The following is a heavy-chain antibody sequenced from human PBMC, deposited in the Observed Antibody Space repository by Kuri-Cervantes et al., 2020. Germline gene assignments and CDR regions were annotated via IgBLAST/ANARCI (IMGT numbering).Heavy chain of an antibody. CDR3: ARNRAQRYCSSTSCLYFDY. Sequence: SLRLACTVSGGSISSGGYYWSWIRQHPGKGLEWIGYIYYSGSTYYNPSLKSRVTISVDTSKNQFSLKLSSVTAADTAVYYCARNRAQRYCSSTSCLYFDYWGQGTLVTVSS. J-gene: IGHJ4*02. CDR1: GGSISSGGYY. V-gene: IGHV4-31*02. CDR2: IYYSGST. D-gene: IGHD2-2*01.